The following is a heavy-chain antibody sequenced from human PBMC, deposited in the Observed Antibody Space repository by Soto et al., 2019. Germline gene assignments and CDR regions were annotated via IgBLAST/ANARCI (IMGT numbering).Heavy chain of an antibody. J-gene: IGHJ4*02. D-gene: IGHD6-19*01. V-gene: IGHV3-11*06. CDR3: ARDGSSGPYGLFDY. CDR2: ISSSSSYT. CDR1: GFTFSDYY. Sequence: PGGSLRLSCAASGFTFSDYYMSWIRQAPGKGLEWVSYISSSSSYTNYADSVKGRFTISRDNAKNSLYLQMNSLRAEDTAVYYCARDGSSGPYGLFDYWGQGTLVTAPQ.